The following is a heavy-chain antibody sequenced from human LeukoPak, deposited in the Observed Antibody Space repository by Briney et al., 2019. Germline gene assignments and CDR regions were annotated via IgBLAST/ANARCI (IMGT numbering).Heavy chain of an antibody. CDR2: IKRDGTEK. J-gene: IGHJ4*02. CDR1: GFTFGSYW. CDR3: ARVYSGVYFDF. Sequence: GGSLRLSCAASGFTFGSYWMTWVRQAPGKGLEWVANIKRDGTEKYYVDSVKGRFTISRDNAQNSLYLQMNSLRVEDTAVYYCARVYSGVYFDFWGQGTLVTVSS. V-gene: IGHV3-7*04. D-gene: IGHD1-26*01.